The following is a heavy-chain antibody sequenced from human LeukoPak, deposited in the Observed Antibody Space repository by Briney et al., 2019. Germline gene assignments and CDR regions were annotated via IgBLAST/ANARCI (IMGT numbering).Heavy chain of an antibody. Sequence: GESLKISCKGSGYGFTSYWFGWWRQMPGKGLEWLGIIYPGDSDTRYSPSFKGQVTISADTSISTAYLQWSSLKASDTAMYYCASSYCSSTSCDHRGWRQQPTTFDYWGQGTLVTVSS. CDR3: ASSYCSSTSCDHRGWRQQPTTFDY. CDR1: GYGFTSYW. D-gene: IGHD2-2*01. J-gene: IGHJ4*02. V-gene: IGHV5-51*01. CDR2: IYPGDSDT.